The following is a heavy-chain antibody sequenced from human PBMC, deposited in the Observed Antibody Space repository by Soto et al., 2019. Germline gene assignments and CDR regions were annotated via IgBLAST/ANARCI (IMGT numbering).Heavy chain of an antibody. CDR2: INPNSGGT. D-gene: IGHD4-17*01. CDR3: ARAPTVTRNAFDI. CDR1: GYTFTGYY. V-gene: IGHV1-2*04. J-gene: IGHJ3*02. Sequence: ASVKVSCKASGYTFTGYYMHWVRQAPGQGLEWMGWINPNSGGTNYAQKFQGWVTMTRDTSISTAYMELSRLRSDDTAVYYCARAPTVTRNAFDIWGQGTMVTVSS.